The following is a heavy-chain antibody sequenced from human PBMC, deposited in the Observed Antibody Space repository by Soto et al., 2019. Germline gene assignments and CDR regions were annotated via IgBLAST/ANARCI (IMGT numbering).Heavy chain of an antibody. V-gene: IGHV5-51*01. Sequence: RGESLKISCKGSGYTFTSHWIGWVRQMPGKGLEWMGIIYPGDSDTRYSPSFQGQVTISADKSISTSYLQWSSLKASDTAMYYCARVNVAASGSLGYYFDYWGQGTLVTVSS. CDR1: GYTFTSHW. CDR3: ARVNVAASGSLGYYFDY. CDR2: IYPGDSDT. J-gene: IGHJ4*02. D-gene: IGHD6-13*01.